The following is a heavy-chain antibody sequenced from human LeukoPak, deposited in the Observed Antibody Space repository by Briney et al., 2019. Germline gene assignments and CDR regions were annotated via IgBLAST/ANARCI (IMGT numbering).Heavy chain of an antibody. Sequence: PGGSLRLSCAASDFSFITYAMSWVRQAPGKGLEWVSTISGGGDATYYADPVKGRFTISRDNSKNTLYLQMNSLRAEDTAVYYCARQWLVNGWGQGTLVTVSS. D-gene: IGHD6-19*01. J-gene: IGHJ4*02. CDR2: ISGGGDAT. V-gene: IGHV3-23*01. CDR3: ARQWLVNG. CDR1: DFSFITYA.